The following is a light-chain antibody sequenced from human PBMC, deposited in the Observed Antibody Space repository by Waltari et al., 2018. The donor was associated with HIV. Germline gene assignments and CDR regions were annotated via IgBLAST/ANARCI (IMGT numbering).Light chain of an antibody. J-gene: IGKJ1*01. Sequence: DFEVTHIPTSSRFTLGQAASMSRRSSQSPVHRDGNTSLNWLQQRPDQPPRLLIHRISNRVSGVPDRFSGSGAGTDFTPKSSRVEAEDVGVYYCMQATHCPRTFGRGTRVE. CDR2: RIS. V-gene: IGKV2-24*01. CDR1: QSPVHRDGNTS. CDR3: MQATHCPRT.